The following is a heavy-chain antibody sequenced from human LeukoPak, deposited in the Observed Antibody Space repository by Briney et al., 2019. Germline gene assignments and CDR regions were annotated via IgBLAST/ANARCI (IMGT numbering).Heavy chain of an antibody. Sequence: GGSLRLSCAASGFTFSSYAMSWVRQAPGKGLEWVSAISGSGASTYYADSVKGRFTISRDNSKNTLYLQMNSLRAEDTAVYYCAKDERYFDWLQLPYFDYWGQGTLVTVSS. CDR1: GFTFSSYA. D-gene: IGHD3-9*01. CDR2: ISGSGAST. V-gene: IGHV3-23*01. CDR3: AKDERYFDWLQLPYFDY. J-gene: IGHJ4*02.